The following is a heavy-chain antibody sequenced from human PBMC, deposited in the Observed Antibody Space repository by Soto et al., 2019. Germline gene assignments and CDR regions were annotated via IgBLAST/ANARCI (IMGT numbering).Heavy chain of an antibody. CDR1: GFIFDDYG. CDR2: INWNGGST. Sequence: PGGSLRLSCAASGFIFDDYGMSWVRQGPGKGLEWFSGINWNGGSTVYADSVKGRFTISRDNAKNSLYLQMNSLRAEDTALYYCARVLSSGNSDPQAVDFWGQGTLVTVSS. D-gene: IGHD3-22*01. CDR3: ARVLSSGNSDPQAVDF. V-gene: IGHV3-20*04. J-gene: IGHJ4*02.